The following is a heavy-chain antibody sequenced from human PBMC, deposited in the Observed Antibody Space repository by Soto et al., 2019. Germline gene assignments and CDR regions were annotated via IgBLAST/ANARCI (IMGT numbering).Heavy chain of an antibody. D-gene: IGHD4-17*01. CDR1: GFTFTNYA. CDR2: IRVSDGSE. V-gene: IGHV3-23*01. Sequence: LRLSCAASGFTFTNYAMRWVRQAPWKGLEWVSTIRVSDGSEKYADFVEGRFTISRDTSKNTLSLQMNSLRAEDTAVYYCAGDYIRLNSLNSNYYSFGMDVWGQGTTVTVSS. CDR3: AGDYIRLNSLNSNYYSFGMDV. J-gene: IGHJ6*02.